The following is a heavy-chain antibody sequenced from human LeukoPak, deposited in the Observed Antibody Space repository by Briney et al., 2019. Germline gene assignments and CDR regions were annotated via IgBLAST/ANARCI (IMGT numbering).Heavy chain of an antibody. V-gene: IGHV3-7*01. J-gene: IGHJ3*02. CDR3: ARLGGWTMFDAFDI. CDR2: IKQDGSEK. CDR1: GFTFSSYR. D-gene: IGHD3-10*02. Sequence: PGGSLRLSCAASGFTFSSYRMSWVRQAPGKGLEWVANIKQDGSEKYYVDSVKGRFTISRDNAKNSLYLQMNSLRAEDTAVYYCARLGGWTMFDAFDIWGQGTMVTVSS.